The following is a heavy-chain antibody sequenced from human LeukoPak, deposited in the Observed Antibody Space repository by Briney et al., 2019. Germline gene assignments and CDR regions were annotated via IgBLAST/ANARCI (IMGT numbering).Heavy chain of an antibody. D-gene: IGHD2-2*01. CDR1: GFTFSSYG. Sequence: GGSLRLSCAASGFTFSSYGMHWVRQAPGKGLEWVAFIRYDGSNKYYADSVKGRFTISRDNSKNTLYLQMNSLRAEDTAVYYCRTLGYCSSTSCYRGYYFDYWGQGTLVTVSS. V-gene: IGHV3-30*02. CDR2: IRYDGSNK. CDR3: RTLGYCSSTSCYRGYYFDY. J-gene: IGHJ4*02.